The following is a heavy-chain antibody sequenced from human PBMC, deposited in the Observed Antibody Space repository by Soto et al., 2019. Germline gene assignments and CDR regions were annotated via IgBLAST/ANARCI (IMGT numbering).Heavy chain of an antibody. J-gene: IGHJ6*02. V-gene: IGHV1-46*01. D-gene: IGHD1-7*01. Sequence: QVQLVQSGAEVKKPGASVKVSCKASGYTFTSYYMHWVRQAPGQGLEWMGIINPSGGSTSYAQKFQGRVTMTRDTSTSTVYMELSSLRSEDTAVYYCASRKNYAYDSYGMDVWGQGTTVTVSS. CDR1: GYTFTSYY. CDR2: INPSGGST. CDR3: ASRKNYAYDSYGMDV.